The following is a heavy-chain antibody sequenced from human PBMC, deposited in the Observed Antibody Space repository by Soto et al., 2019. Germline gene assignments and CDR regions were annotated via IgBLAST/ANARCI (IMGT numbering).Heavy chain of an antibody. D-gene: IGHD2-2*03. CDR3: AKDMDIVVVPAAIPFDY. CDR2: ISGSGGST. Sequence: EVQLLESGGGLVQPGGSLRLSCAASGFTFSSYAMSWVRQAPGKGLEWVSAISGSGGSTYYADSVKGRFTISRDNSKNTLYLQMNSLRAEDTAVYYCAKDMDIVVVPAAIPFDYWGQGTLVTVSS. J-gene: IGHJ4*02. CDR1: GFTFSSYA. V-gene: IGHV3-23*01.